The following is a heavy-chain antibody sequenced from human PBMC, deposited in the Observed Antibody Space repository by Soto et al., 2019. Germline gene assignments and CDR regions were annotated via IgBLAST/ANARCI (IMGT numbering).Heavy chain of an antibody. Sequence: GGSLRLSCAASGFTVSSNYMSWVRQAPGKGLEWVSVIYSGGSTYYADSVKGRFTISRDNSKNTLYLQMNSLRAEDTAVYYCARDDYDSSGYYYWGQGTLVTVSS. CDR3: ARDDYDSSGYYY. J-gene: IGHJ4*02. CDR2: IYSGGST. D-gene: IGHD3-22*01. V-gene: IGHV3-53*01. CDR1: GFTVSSNY.